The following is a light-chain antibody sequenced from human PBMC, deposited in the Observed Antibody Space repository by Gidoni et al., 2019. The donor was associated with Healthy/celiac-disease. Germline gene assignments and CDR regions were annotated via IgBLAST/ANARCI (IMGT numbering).Light chain of an antibody. V-gene: IGKV3-11*01. CDR1: QSVSSY. J-gene: IGKJ4*01. Sequence: EIVLTQSPATLSLSPGERATLSCRASQSVSSYLAWYQQKPGQAPSLLIYDASNRATGIPARFSGSGSGTDFTLTISSLEPEDFAVYYCQQRSNWPPKLTFXGXTKVEIK. CDR2: DAS. CDR3: QQRSNWPPKLT.